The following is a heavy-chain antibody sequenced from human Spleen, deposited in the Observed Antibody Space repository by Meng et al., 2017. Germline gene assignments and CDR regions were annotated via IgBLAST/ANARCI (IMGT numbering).Heavy chain of an antibody. D-gene: IGHD1-26*01. V-gene: IGHV3-43D*03. CDR2: ISRDGTST. CDR3: AASIVGATLGY. Sequence: GESLKISCVASGFTFDDHAMHWVRQAPGKGLEWVSLISRDGTSTYYADSVKGRFTISRDNAKNSLFMQMNSLRVEDTAVYYCAASIVGATLGYWGQGTLVTVSS. J-gene: IGHJ4*02. CDR1: GFTFDDHA.